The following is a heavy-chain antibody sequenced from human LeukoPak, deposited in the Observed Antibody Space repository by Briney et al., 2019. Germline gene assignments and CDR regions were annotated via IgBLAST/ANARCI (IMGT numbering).Heavy chain of an antibody. CDR3: ARRSEQLVGEYHYYYYYMDV. V-gene: IGHV4-39*01. CDR2: IYYSGST. Sequence: SETLSLTCTVSGGSISSSSYYWGWIRQPPGKGLEWIGSIYYSGSTYYNPSLKSRVTISVDTSKNQFSLKLSSVTAADTAVYYCARRSEQLVGEYHYYYYYMDVWGKGTTVTVSS. CDR1: GGSISSSSYY. J-gene: IGHJ6*03. D-gene: IGHD6-6*01.